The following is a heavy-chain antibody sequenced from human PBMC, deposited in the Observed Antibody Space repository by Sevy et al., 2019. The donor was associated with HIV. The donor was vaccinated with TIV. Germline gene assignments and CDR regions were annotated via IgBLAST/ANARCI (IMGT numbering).Heavy chain of an antibody. D-gene: IGHD6-13*01. CDR1: GGSFSGYY. J-gene: IGHJ6*02. Sequence: SETLSLTCAVYGGSFSGYYWSWIRQPPGKGLEWTGEINHSGSTNYNPSLKSRVTISVDTSKNQFSLKLSSVTAADTAVYYCARDRDAAAGTNYYGMDVWGQGTTVTVSS. CDR2: INHSGST. CDR3: ARDRDAAAGTNYYGMDV. V-gene: IGHV4-34*01.